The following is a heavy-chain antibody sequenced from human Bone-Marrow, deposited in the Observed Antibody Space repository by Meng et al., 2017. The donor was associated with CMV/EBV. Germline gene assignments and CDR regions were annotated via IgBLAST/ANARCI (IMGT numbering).Heavy chain of an antibody. CDR2: IWYDGSNK. CDR1: GFTFSSYG. D-gene: IGHD3-10*01. CDR3: AREASMVRGHVYYYYYVMDV. J-gene: IGHJ6*02. Sequence: GESLKISCAASGFTFSSYGMHWVRQAPGKGLEWVAVIWYDGSNKYYVDSVKGRFTISRDNAKNSLYLQMNSLRAEDTAVYYCAREASMVRGHVYYYYYVMDVWGQGTTVTVSS. V-gene: IGHV3-33*01.